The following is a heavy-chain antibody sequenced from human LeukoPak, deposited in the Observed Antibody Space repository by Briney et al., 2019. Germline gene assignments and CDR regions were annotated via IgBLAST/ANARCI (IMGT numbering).Heavy chain of an antibody. CDR2: IGTGGDT. Sequence: GGSLRLSCAVSGFSFNNYDMYWVRQISGQDLEWVAAIGTGGDTYYRDSVKGRFTISRGNAKNSLYLQMNSLRVGDTAVYYCVRDYGPGGFGPWGQGALVTVSS. D-gene: IGHD3-10*01. J-gene: IGHJ5*02. V-gene: IGHV3-13*01. CDR1: GFSFNNYD. CDR3: VRDYGPGGFGP.